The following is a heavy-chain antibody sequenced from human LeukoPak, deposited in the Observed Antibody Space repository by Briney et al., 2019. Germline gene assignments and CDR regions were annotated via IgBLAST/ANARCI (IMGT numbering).Heavy chain of an antibody. D-gene: IGHD6-19*01. Sequence: PSETLSLTCAVSGYSITSAYYWGWIRQPPGKGLEWIGSIYHSGSTNYNPSLKSRVTISVDTSKNQFSLKLSSVTAADTAVYYCARGGAGDWFDPWGQGTLVTVSS. J-gene: IGHJ5*02. CDR2: IYHSGST. CDR3: ARGGAGDWFDP. V-gene: IGHV4-38-2*01. CDR1: GYSITSAYY.